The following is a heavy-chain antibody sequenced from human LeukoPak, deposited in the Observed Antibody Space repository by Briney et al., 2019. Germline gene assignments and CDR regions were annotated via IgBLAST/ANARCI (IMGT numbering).Heavy chain of an antibody. CDR1: GFTFSSYA. V-gene: IGHV3-30*04. CDR2: ISYDGSNK. J-gene: IGHJ4*02. Sequence: GGSLRLSCAASGFTFSSYAMHWVRQAPGKGLEWVAVISYDGSNKDYADSVKGRFTVSRDNSKNTLYLQMNSLRAEDTAVYYCARSVTTPDYFDYWGQGTLVTVSS. CDR3: ARSVTTPDYFDY. D-gene: IGHD4-17*01.